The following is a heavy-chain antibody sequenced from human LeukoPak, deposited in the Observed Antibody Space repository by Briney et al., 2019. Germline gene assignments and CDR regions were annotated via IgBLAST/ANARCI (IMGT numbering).Heavy chain of an antibody. CDR1: GFTFSSYA. V-gene: IGHV3-23*01. CDR3: AKIYCTNGVCPQYFDY. D-gene: IGHD2-8*01. J-gene: IGHJ4*02. Sequence: GGSLRLSCAAFGFTFSSYAMSWVRQAPGKGLEWVSAISGSGGSTYYADSVKGRFTISRDNSKNTLYLQMNSLRAEDTAVYYCAKIYCTNGVCPQYFDYWGQGTLVTVSS. CDR2: ISGSGGST.